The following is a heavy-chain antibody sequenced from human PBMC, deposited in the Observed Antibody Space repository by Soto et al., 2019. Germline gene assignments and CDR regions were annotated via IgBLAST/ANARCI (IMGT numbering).Heavy chain of an antibody. Sequence: QVQLVESGGGVVQPGRSLRLSCAASGFTFSSYGMHWVRQAPGKGLEWVAVISYDGSNKYYADSVKGRFTISRDNSKNTVYLQMNRLRDEVTAVEYCAKDFGFGEDWPGLDPLGPGTLVHGSS. V-gene: IGHV3-30*18. J-gene: IGHJ5*02. CDR1: GFTFSSYG. CDR2: ISYDGSNK. D-gene: IGHD3-10*01. CDR3: AKDFGFGEDWPGLDP.